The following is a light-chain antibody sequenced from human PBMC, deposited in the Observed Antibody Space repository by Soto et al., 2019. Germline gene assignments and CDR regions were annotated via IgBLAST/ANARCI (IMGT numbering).Light chain of an antibody. J-gene: IGLJ2*01. CDR1: SSDVGGYDY. Sequence: QSALTQPASVSGSPGQSITISCTGTSSDVGGYDYVSWYQHFPGKAPKLILYEVSNRPSGVANRFSASKSGNTASPTITRRQGAEDADNYCCSYTSGSPGDVVFGGGTKLTVL. CDR3: CSYTSGSPGDVV. CDR2: EVS. V-gene: IGLV2-14*01.